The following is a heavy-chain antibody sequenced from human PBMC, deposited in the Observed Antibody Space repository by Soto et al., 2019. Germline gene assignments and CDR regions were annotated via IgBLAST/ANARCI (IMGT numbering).Heavy chain of an antibody. J-gene: IGHJ6*03. D-gene: IGHD2-21*02. V-gene: IGHV1-2*02. Sequence: GASVKVSCKASGYTFTGYYMHWVRQAPGQGLEWMGWINSNSGGTNYAQKFQSRVTMTRDTSISTAYMELNRLISDDTAVYYCARGSLLFKLRDYYMDVWGKGATVTVSS. CDR3: ARGSLLFKLRDYYMDV. CDR2: INSNSGGT. CDR1: GYTFTGYY.